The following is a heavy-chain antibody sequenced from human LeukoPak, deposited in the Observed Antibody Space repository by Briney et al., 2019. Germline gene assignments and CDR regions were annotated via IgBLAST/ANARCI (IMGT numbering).Heavy chain of an antibody. J-gene: IGHJ4*02. CDR3: ARHIGGVDYY. D-gene: IGHD2-8*01. V-gene: IGHV4-59*08. CDR2: IYYTGST. Sequence: SETLSLTCTVSGGSISGYYWSWIRQPPGKGLEWIGYIYYTGSTNYNPSLKSRVTISVDTSKNQFSLKLSSVTAADTAMYYCARHIGGVDYYWGQGALVTVSS. CDR1: GGSISGYY.